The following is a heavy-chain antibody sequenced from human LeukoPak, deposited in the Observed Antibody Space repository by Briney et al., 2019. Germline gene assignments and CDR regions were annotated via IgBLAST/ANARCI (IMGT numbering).Heavy chain of an antibody. CDR1: GFTFSSYG. D-gene: IGHD1-26*01. Sequence: PGGSLRLSCAASGFTFSSYGMHWVRQAPGKGLEWVAVISYDGGNKYYADSVKGRFTISRDNAKNSLYLQMNSLRAEDTAVYYCARGRYPYYFDLWGQGTLVTVSS. CDR2: ISYDGGNK. CDR3: ARGRYPYYFDL. J-gene: IGHJ4*02. V-gene: IGHV3-30*03.